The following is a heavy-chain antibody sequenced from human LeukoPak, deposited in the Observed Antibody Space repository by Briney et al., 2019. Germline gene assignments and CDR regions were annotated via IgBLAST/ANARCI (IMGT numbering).Heavy chain of an antibody. Sequence: SVKVSCKASGGTFSSYAISWVRQAPGQGLEWMGRIIPILGIANYAQKFQGRVTITADKSTSTAYMELSSLRSEDTAVYYCARVGGDYYYDSSGYYPLGYWGQGTLVTVSS. CDR2: IIPILGIA. CDR3: ARVGGDYYYDSSGYYPLGY. D-gene: IGHD3-22*01. J-gene: IGHJ4*02. CDR1: GGTFSSYA. V-gene: IGHV1-69*04.